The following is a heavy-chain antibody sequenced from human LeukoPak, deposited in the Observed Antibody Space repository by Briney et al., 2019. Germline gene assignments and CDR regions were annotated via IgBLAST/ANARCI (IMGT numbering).Heavy chain of an antibody. J-gene: IGHJ4*02. V-gene: IGHV3-23*01. Sequence: GGSLRLSSAASGFTFSNFAMSWVPQAPGKGLQWVSAISDSGGGTFYADTVKGRFTISRDNSRNTLYLQMNILRAEDTAVYYCAKVGFGWVAFEYWGQGTLVTVSS. CDR2: ISDSGGGT. CDR1: GFTFSNFA. D-gene: IGHD3-16*01. CDR3: AKVGFGWVAFEY.